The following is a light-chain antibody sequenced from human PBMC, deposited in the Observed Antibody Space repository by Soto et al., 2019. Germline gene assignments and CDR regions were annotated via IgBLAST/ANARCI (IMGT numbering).Light chain of an antibody. CDR2: EGS. CDR3: CSYAGSSTPVV. J-gene: IGLJ2*01. V-gene: IGLV2-23*01. Sequence: QSALTQPASVSGSPGQSITISCTGTSRDVGSYNLVSWYQQHPGKDPKLMIYEGSKRPSGVSNRFSGSKSGNTASLTISGLQAEDEADYYCCSYAGSSTPVVFGGGTKLTV. CDR1: SRDVGSYNL.